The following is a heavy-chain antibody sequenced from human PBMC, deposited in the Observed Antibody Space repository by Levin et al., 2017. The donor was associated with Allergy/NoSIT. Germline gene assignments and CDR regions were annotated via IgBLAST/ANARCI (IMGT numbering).Heavy chain of an antibody. CDR2: ITAAGLDT. Sequence: GGSLRLSCATSGFTFSSYAMTWVRQAPGKGLEWVPSITAAGLDTYYADSVKGRFTISRDNSKNTVYVQMNSLRVEDTAVYYCAKAANLYDFWSGYLDHWGQGTLVTVSS. CDR1: GFTFSSYA. D-gene: IGHD3-3*01. V-gene: IGHV3-23*01. CDR3: AKAANLYDFWSGYLDH. J-gene: IGHJ5*02.